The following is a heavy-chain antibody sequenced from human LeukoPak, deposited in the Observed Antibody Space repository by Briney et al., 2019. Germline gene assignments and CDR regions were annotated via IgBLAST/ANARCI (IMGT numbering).Heavy chain of an antibody. CDR1: GGSISSYD. J-gene: IGHJ4*02. V-gene: IGHV3-23*01. CDR3: AKDGAAWSKDF. D-gene: IGHD2-15*01. CDR2: IVGHGRKT. Sequence: ETLSLTCTVSGGSISSYDWSWIRQAPGKGLDWVSAIVGHGRKTFYADSVKGRFTISRDNSKNTLYLHLNSLRVEDSALYYCAKDGAAWSKDFWGQGTLVTVSS.